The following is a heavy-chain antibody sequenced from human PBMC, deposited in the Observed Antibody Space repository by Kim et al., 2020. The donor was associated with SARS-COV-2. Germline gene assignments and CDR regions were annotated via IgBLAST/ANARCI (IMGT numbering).Heavy chain of an antibody. CDR3: AKGSGYDCDY. Sequence: SETLSLTCTVSGASIRNTTSNWGWVRQPPGKGLEWIGTIYYSGKTYYSPSLRGPVTISVATSRNQVSLTLRSVTATDTAIYYCAKGSGYDCDYWGQGTLVTLSA. CDR2: IYYSGKT. D-gene: IGHD5-12*01. V-gene: IGHV4-39*01. J-gene: IGHJ4*02. CDR1: GASIRNTTSN.